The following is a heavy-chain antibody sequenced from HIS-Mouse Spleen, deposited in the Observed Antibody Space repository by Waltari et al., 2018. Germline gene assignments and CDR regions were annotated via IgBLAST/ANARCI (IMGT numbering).Heavy chain of an antibody. CDR2: IYHSGST. Sequence: QLQLQESGSGLVKPSQTLSLTCAVSGGSISSGGYSCSWIRQPPGKGLEWIGYIYHSGSTYSNPSLKSRVTISVDRSKNQFSLKLSSVTAADTAVYYCAAGGLLTNDAFDIWGQGTMVTVSS. CDR3: AAGGLLTNDAFDI. J-gene: IGHJ3*02. V-gene: IGHV4-30-2*01. D-gene: IGHD1-26*01. CDR1: GGSISSGGYS.